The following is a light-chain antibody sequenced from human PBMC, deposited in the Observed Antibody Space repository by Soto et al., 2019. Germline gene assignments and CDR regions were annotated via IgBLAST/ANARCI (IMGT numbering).Light chain of an antibody. CDR3: CTYAGSSTFFWV. Sequence: QSALTQPASVSGSPGQSITISCTGTSSDVGSYNFVSWYQQHPGKAPKLMIYEGSKRPSGVSNRFSGSKSGNTASLTISGLQDADEADYYCCTYAGSSTFFWVFGGGTQLTVL. J-gene: IGLJ3*02. CDR1: SSDVGSYNF. V-gene: IGLV2-23*03. CDR2: EGS.